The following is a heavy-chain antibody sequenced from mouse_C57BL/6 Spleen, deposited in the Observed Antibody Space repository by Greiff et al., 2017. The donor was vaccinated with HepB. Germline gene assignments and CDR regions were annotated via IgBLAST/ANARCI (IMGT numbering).Heavy chain of an antibody. J-gene: IGHJ1*03. Sequence: EVLLVESEGGLVQPGSSLKLSCTASGFTFSSYYMSWVRQVPEKGLEWVANINYDGSYTYYLDSLKGRFTISRDNAKNILYLQMSSLKSEDTATYYCARGREGCYFDYWGKGTTVTVSA. V-gene: IGHV5-16*01. CDR2: INYDGSYT. D-gene: IGHD3-3*01. CDR1: GFTFSSYY. CDR3: ARGREGCYFDY.